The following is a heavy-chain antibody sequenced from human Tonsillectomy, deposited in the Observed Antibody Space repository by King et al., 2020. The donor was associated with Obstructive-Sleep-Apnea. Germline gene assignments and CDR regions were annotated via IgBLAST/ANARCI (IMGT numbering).Heavy chain of an antibody. V-gene: IGHV3-74*01. CDR2: IDSDGSRT. Sequence: DVQLVESGGGLVQPGGSLRLSCSDSGFTLSGDWMHWVRQVPGKGPVWVAGIDSDGSRTTYADSVKGRFTISRDNAKNTVYLQMSRLSAEDTAVYYCARGGRGSYYYYYFDYWGQGTQVTVSS. CDR3: ARGGRGSYYYYYFDY. D-gene: IGHD1-26*01. J-gene: IGHJ4*02. CDR1: GFTLSGDW.